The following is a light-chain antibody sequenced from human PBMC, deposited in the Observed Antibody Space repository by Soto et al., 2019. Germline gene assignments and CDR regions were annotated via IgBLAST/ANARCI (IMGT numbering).Light chain of an antibody. CDR3: QQYNNWPQT. CDR2: SGY. Sequence: EIVMTQSPATLSVSPGERATLSCRASQSVSSSVAWYQHKPGQSPRLVVYSGYKRSPGIPARFSGSGSGTEFTLTISSLQSEDFAVYYCQQYNNWPQTFGQGTKVDIK. J-gene: IGKJ1*01. V-gene: IGKV3-15*01. CDR1: QSVSSS.